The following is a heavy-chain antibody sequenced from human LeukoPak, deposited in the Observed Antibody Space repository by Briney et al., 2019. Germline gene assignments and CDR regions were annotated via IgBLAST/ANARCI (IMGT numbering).Heavy chain of an antibody. J-gene: IGHJ4*02. CDR1: GGSFSGYY. Sequence: KPSETLSPTCAVYGGSFSGYYWSWIRQPPGKGLEWIGEINHSGSTNYNPSLKSRVTISADTSKNQFSLKLSSVTAADTAVYYCARHRRRDGYNTRRTEGFDYWGQATLVTVSS. V-gene: IGHV4-34*01. D-gene: IGHD5-24*01. CDR3: ARHRRRDGYNTRRTEGFDY. CDR2: INHSGST.